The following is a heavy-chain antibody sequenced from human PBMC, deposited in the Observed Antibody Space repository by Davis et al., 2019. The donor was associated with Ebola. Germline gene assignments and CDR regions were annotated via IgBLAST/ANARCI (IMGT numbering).Heavy chain of an antibody. D-gene: IGHD1-20*01. J-gene: IGHJ6*02. V-gene: IGHV3-23*01. Sequence: PGGSLRLSCAASGFTFSSYAMSWVRQAPGKGLEWVSAISGSGGSTYYADSVKGRFTISRDNSKNTLYLQMNSLRAEDTAIYYCAKTSSHGLTDYYYGMDVWGQGTTVTVSS. CDR1: GFTFSSYA. CDR3: AKTSSHGLTDYYYGMDV. CDR2: ISGSGGST.